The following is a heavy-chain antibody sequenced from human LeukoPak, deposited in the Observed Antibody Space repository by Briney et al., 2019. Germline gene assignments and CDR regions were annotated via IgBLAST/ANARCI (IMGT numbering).Heavy chain of an antibody. D-gene: IGHD3-10*01. CDR3: ASVLGNTLFRGGITKPPDVFDF. CDR1: GYSFSSGYY. CDR2: MYHSGST. J-gene: IGHJ3*01. V-gene: IGHV4-38-2*02. Sequence: SETLALTCNVSGYSFSSGYYWGWIRQPPGKGLEWIGSMYHSGSTYYNPSLESRVTMSIDTSKNQFSLKLSSVTAADTAVFYCASVLGNTLFRGGITKPPDVFDFWGHGTMVTVSS.